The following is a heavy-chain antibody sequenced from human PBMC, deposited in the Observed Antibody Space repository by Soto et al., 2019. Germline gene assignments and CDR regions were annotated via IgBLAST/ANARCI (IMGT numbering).Heavy chain of an antibody. Sequence: EVQLVESGGGLVKPGGSLRLSGAASGFTFSSYSMNWVRQAPGKGLEWVSSISSSSSYIYYADSVKGRFTISRDNAKNSLYLQMNSLRAEDTAVYYCARSPSKGGMDVWGQGTTVTVSS. J-gene: IGHJ6*02. V-gene: IGHV3-21*01. CDR1: GFTFSSYS. CDR2: ISSSSSYI. CDR3: ARSPSKGGMDV.